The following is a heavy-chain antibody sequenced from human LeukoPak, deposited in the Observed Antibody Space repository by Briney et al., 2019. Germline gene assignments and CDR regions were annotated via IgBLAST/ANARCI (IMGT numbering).Heavy chain of an antibody. J-gene: IGHJ4*02. D-gene: IGHD6-13*01. Sequence: GGSLRLSCAASGFTFDDYSMHWVRQPPGKGLEWVSLISWDGGNREYADSVKGRFTISRDNSRNSLFLQMNSLTTEDTAFYYCAKDYSSSGPFDYWGQGTLVTVSS. CDR1: GFTFDDYS. V-gene: IGHV3-43*01. CDR2: ISWDGGNR. CDR3: AKDYSSSGPFDY.